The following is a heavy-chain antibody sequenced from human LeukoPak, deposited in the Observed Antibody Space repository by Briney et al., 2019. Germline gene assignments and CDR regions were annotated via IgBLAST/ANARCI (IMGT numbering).Heavy chain of an antibody. CDR3: TTHPGYESY. Sequence: GGSLRLSCAVSGFTFDIAWMNWVRQAPGKGLEWVGRIKRNTQGGTTDYAAPVQGRFTISRDDSENTLYLQMNSLKTEDTAVYYCTTHPGYESYWGQGTLVTVSS. D-gene: IGHD2-15*01. J-gene: IGHJ4*02. V-gene: IGHV3-15*01. CDR2: IKRNTQGGTT. CDR1: GFTFDIAW.